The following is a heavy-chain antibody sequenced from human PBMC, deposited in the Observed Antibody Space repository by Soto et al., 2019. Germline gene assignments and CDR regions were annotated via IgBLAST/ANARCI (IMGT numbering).Heavy chain of an antibody. CDR2: IRSKANSYAT. Sequence: GGSLRLSCAASGFTFSGSAMHWVRQASGKGLEWVGRIRSKANSYATAYAASVKGRFTISRDDSKNTAYLQMNSLKTEDTAVYYCTSSLGITMIVVVYHYWGQGTLVTVSS. D-gene: IGHD3-22*01. CDR3: TSSLGITMIVVVYHY. CDR1: GFTFSGSA. J-gene: IGHJ4*02. V-gene: IGHV3-73*01.